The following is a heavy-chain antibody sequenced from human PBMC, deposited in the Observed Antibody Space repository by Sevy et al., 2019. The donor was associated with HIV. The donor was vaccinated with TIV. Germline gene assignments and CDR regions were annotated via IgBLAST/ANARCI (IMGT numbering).Heavy chain of an antibody. D-gene: IGHD6-13*01. CDR3: ARARGQQLGLYFYYFYMDV. Sequence: SETLSLTCTVSGGSISNGHYYWGWIRQPPGKGLEWIGSIYYSGSTYYNPSLKRRVTISVDTSKNQFSLQLSSVTAADTAVYYCARARGQQLGLYFYYFYMDVWGTGTTVTVSS. CDR2: IYYSGST. CDR1: GGSISNGHYY. V-gene: IGHV4-39*01. J-gene: IGHJ6*03.